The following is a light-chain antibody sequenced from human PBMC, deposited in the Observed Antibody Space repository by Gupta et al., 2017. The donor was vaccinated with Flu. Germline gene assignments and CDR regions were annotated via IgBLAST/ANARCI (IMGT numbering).Light chain of an antibody. CDR1: TTDVGGYDY. CDR3: SSSAGDNNLI. CDR2: EVT. J-gene: IGLJ1*01. Sequence: SALPQPPSASGSPGQSVTISCTGTTTDVGGYDYVSWYQQHPGKAPKLIIYEVTKRPSGVPDRFSGSKSGNTASLTVSGLQGEEEADYYCSSSAGDNNLIFGTGTKVTVL. V-gene: IGLV2-8*01.